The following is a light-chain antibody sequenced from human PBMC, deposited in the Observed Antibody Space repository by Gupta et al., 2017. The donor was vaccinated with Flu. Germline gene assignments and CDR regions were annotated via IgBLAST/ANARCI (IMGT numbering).Light chain of an antibody. CDR1: SGSIASNY. Sequence: NIMLTQPHSVSESPGETVTISCTRISGSIASNYVQWYQQRPGIVPNILIYEDNQRLTGVLNRFSGSIDSSSNSASLTISGLKTEAEADYYCQAYDSSNHWVFGGGTKLTVL. CDR2: EDN. J-gene: IGLJ3*02. CDR3: QAYDSSNHWV. V-gene: IGLV6-57*03.